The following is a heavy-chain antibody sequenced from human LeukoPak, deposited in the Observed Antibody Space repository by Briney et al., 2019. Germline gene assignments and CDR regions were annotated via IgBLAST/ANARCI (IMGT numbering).Heavy chain of an antibody. V-gene: IGHV3-30*03. D-gene: IGHD3-9*01. CDR3: VRDWDHFDFDS. CDR1: GFTFNTYG. J-gene: IGHJ5*01. Sequence: GGSLRLSCAASGFTFNTYGIHWVRQAPGEGLEWVAVISYDGSNKYYADSVKGRFTISRDNAKNTLYLQMRSLRAEDTAVYYCVRDWDHFDFDSWGQGTLVTVSS. CDR2: ISYDGSNK.